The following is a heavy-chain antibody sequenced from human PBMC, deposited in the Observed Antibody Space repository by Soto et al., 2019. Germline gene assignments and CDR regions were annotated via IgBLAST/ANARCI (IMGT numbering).Heavy chain of an antibody. CDR2: ISYDGSNK. V-gene: IGHV3-30-3*01. CDR3: ARGSSGTFDP. J-gene: IGHJ5*02. CDR1: GFTFSSYA. D-gene: IGHD6-19*01. Sequence: QVQLVESGGGVVQPGRSLRLSCAASGFTFSSYAMHWVRQAPGKGLEWVAVISYDGSNKYYADSVKGRFTSSRDNSKNTLYLQMNSLRAEETAVYYCARGSSGTFDPWGQGTLVTVSS.